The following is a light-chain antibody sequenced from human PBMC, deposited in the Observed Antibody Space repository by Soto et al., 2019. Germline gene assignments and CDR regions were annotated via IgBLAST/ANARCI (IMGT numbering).Light chain of an antibody. CDR2: GAS. CDR3: QQYGSSSLT. Sequence: EIVLTQSPGTLSLSPGERVTLSCRASPSVSSSYLAWYQQKPGQAPRLLIYGASSRATAIPDRFSGSGSGTNCTLTISRLEPDDFAGYYCQQYGSSSLTFGGGTKVEIK. J-gene: IGKJ4*01. V-gene: IGKV3-20*01. CDR1: PSVSSSY.